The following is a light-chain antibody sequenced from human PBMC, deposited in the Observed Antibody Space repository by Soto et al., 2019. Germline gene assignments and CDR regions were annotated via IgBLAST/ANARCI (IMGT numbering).Light chain of an antibody. Sequence: QSVLTQPASVSGSPGQSITISCTGTSSDVGGYNYVSWYQQHPGKAPKLMIYEVSNRPSGVSNRFSGSKSGNAASLTISGLEAEDAADYYCSSYRSRSTVVFGGGTKLTVL. CDR1: SSDVGGYNY. V-gene: IGLV2-14*01. J-gene: IGLJ2*01. CDR3: SSYRSRSTVV. CDR2: EVS.